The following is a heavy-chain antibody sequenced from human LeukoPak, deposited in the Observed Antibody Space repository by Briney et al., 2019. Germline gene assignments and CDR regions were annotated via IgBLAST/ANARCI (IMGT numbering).Heavy chain of an antibody. V-gene: IGHV3-11*04. D-gene: IGHD3-10*01. CDR3: ARARNQAMVRGVMMGYFDY. CDR1: GFTFRDYY. Sequence: PGRSLRLSCAASGFTFRDYYMSWLRQAPGKGLEWVSYISSSGSTIYYADSVKGRFTISRDNAKNSLYLRMNSLRAEDTAVYYCARARNQAMVRGVMMGYFDYWGQGTLVTVSS. J-gene: IGHJ4*02. CDR2: ISSSGSTI.